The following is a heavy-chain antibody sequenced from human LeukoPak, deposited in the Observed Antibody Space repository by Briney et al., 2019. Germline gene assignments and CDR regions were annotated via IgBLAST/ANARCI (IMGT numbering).Heavy chain of an antibody. Sequence: GGSLKLSCAASGFTFSGSAMHWVRQASGKGLEWVGRIRSKANSYATAYAASVKGRFTISRDDSKNTAYLQMNSLKTEDTAVYYCTRRVERELPLFDYWGQGTLATVSS. V-gene: IGHV3-73*01. CDR2: IRSKANSYAT. J-gene: IGHJ4*02. D-gene: IGHD1-26*01. CDR3: TRRVERELPLFDY. CDR1: GFTFSGSA.